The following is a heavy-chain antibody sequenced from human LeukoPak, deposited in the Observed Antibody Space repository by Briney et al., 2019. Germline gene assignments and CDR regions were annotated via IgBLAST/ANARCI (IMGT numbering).Heavy chain of an antibody. J-gene: IGHJ6*03. CDR2: INPSGGST. V-gene: IGHV1-46*01. CDR1: GYTLTSYY. Sequence: ASVKVSCKASGYTLTSYYMHWVRQAPGQGLEWMGIINPSGGSTSYAQKFQGRVTMTRDMSTSTVYMELSSLRSEDTAVYYCARDPVGGNWQSNYYMDVWGKGTTVTVSS. D-gene: IGHD4-23*01. CDR3: ARDPVGGNWQSNYYMDV.